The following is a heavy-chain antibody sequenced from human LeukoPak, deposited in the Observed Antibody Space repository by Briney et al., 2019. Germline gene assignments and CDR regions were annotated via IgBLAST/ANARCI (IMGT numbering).Heavy chain of an antibody. CDR2: IYYSGST. J-gene: IGHJ2*01. D-gene: IGHD1-14*01. CDR1: GVSISSFY. CDR3: ARVTGRYFDL. V-gene: IGHV4-59*08. Sequence: PSETLSLTCTVSGVSISSFYWSWIRQPPGKGLEWIGNIYYSGSTNFNPSLKSRVTMSVDTSKNQFSLKLSSVTAADTAVYYCARVTGRYFDLWGRGTLVTVSS.